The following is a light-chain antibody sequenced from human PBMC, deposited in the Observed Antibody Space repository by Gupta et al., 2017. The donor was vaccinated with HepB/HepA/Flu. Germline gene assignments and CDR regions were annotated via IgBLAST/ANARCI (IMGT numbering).Light chain of an antibody. CDR1: QSISSW. CDR3: QQYINYPWT. CDR2: EAS. V-gene: IGKV1-5*03. J-gene: IGKJ1*01. Sequence: DIQMTQSPSTLSASEGDRVTITCRASQSISSWLAWYQQKPGKAPKILIYEASSLESGVPSRFSGSGSGTEFTLTINSLQPDDFATYYCQQYINYPWTFGQGTKVEIK.